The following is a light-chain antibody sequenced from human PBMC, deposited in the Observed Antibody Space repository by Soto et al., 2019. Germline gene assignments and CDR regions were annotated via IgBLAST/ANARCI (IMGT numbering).Light chain of an antibody. CDR3: QKLKDYLWT. CDR2: VAS. J-gene: IGKJ1*01. V-gene: IGKV1-5*01. CDR1: QNIERY. Sequence: LQMTKSPSTLSAYVGDRVTITCRASQNIERYMAWYQQKPGRAPSLIIFVASTLERRVPLRFSGRGSGTEFNLIIRSLKPDYFATCYCQKLKDYLWTFGQRTKV.